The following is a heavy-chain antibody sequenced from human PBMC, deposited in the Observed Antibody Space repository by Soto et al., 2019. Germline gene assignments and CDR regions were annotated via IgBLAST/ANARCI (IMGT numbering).Heavy chain of an antibody. CDR3: ATMTTVTKEYYFDY. V-gene: IGHV4-59*08. J-gene: IGHJ4*02. Sequence: SETLSLTYTVSGGAISSYYRRWIRQPPGKGLQWIGSIYYSGSTNYNPSLKSRVSISVDTSKNQFSLKLSSVTAADAAVYYCATMTTVTKEYYFDYWGQGTLVTVS. D-gene: IGHD4-17*01. CDR1: GGAISSYY. CDR2: IYYSGST.